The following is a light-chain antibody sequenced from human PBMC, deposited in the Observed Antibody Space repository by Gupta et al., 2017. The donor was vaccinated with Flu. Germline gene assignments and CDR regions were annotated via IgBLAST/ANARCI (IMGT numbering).Light chain of an antibody. V-gene: IGKV4-1*01. CDR1: QSVLHSYDNKNY. CDR2: CAA. Sequence: DIVMTQSPDSLAVSLGERATITCKSSQSVLHSYDNKNYLHWYHQKPGQPPKLVISCAATREPAGTDRFGCRRDFTDFTRTLNSRQVADVDGYYCEEDSILRTFGQGTKVEIK. CDR3: EEDSILRT. J-gene: IGKJ1*01.